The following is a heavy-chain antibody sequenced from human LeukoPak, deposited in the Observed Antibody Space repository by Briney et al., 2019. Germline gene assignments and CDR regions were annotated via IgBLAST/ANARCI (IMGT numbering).Heavy chain of an antibody. CDR1: GFTFSNYG. V-gene: IGHV3-30*18. J-gene: IGHJ6*04. CDR3: AKTLAGDGMDV. CDR2: ISYDGSNK. Sequence: GGSLRLSCAASGFTFSNYGIHWVRQAPGKGLEWVALISYDGSNKYYADSVKGRFTISRDNSRNTLYLQMNSLRADDTAVYYCAKTLAGDGMDVWGKGTTVNVS. D-gene: IGHD3-10*01.